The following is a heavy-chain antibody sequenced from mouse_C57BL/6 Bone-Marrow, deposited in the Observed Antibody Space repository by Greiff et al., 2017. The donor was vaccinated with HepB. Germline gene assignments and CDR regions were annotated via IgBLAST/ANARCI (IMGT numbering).Heavy chain of an antibody. V-gene: IGHV5-17*01. Sequence: EVHLVESGGGLVKPGGSLKLSCAASGFTFSDYGMHWVRQAPEKGLEWVAYISSGSSTIYYADTVKGRFTISRDNAKNTLFLQMTSLRSEDTAMYYCARGDGYYVWYFDVWGTGTTVTVSS. J-gene: IGHJ1*03. D-gene: IGHD2-3*01. CDR2: ISSGSSTI. CDR3: ARGDGYYVWYFDV. CDR1: GFTFSDYG.